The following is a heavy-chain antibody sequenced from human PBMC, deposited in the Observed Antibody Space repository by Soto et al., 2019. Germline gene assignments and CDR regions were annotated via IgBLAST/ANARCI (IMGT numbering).Heavy chain of an antibody. V-gene: IGHV3-21*01. CDR3: ARSQRNGAMDV. Sequence: PGGSLRLSCVASTFTINTYSLNWVRQAPGKGLEWVSSITSGSSFIDYADSVKGRFTISRDDAKNSLFLQMSSLRADDTAVYYCARSQRNGAMDVWGQGTTATVSS. J-gene: IGHJ6*02. CDR2: ITSGSSFI. CDR1: TFTINTYS. D-gene: IGHD2-8*01.